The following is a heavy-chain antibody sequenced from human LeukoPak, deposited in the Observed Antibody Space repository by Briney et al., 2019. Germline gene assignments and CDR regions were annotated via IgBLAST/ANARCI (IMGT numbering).Heavy chain of an antibody. Sequence: GGSLRLSCAASGFTFSNLLMTWVRQAPGKRPEWVSAISGSGGDTYYADSVKGRFTISRDNSQNTLYLQMNSLRAEDTAVYYCAKKGATTGDFDYWGQGTLVTVSS. J-gene: IGHJ4*02. CDR1: GFTFSNLL. CDR2: ISGSGGDT. D-gene: IGHD1-26*01. V-gene: IGHV3-23*01. CDR3: AKKGATTGDFDY.